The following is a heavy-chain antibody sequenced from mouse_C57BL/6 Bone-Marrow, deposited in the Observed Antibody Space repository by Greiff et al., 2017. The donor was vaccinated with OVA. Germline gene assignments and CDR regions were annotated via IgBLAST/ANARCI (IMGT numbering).Heavy chain of an antibody. V-gene: IGHV7-1*01. D-gene: IGHD4-1*01. CDR1: GFTFSDFY. CDR3: ASDNWDWYFDV. CDR2: SRNKANDYTT. J-gene: IGHJ1*03. Sequence: EVQGVESGGGLVQSGRSLRLSCATSGFTFSDFYMEWVRQAPGKGLEWIAASRNKANDYTTEYSASVKGRFIVSRDTSQSILYLQMNALRAEDTAIYYCASDNWDWYFDVWGTGTTVTVSS.